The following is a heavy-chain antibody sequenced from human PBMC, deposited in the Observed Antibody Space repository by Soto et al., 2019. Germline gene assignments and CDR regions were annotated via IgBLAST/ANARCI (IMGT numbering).Heavy chain of an antibody. Sequence: QVQLQESGPGLVKPSETLSLTCTVSGGSITNYYCSWFRQPPGKGLEWIGYIQYNGYSAYNLSLKRRVTMSRDTSKTQSSLMVESVTATDTAVYYCATHGFGPLHGLVDVWGQGTTVIVSS. V-gene: IGHV4-59*08. CDR3: ATHGFGPLHGLVDV. J-gene: IGHJ6*02. CDR1: GGSITNYY. D-gene: IGHD3-10*01. CDR2: IQYNGYS.